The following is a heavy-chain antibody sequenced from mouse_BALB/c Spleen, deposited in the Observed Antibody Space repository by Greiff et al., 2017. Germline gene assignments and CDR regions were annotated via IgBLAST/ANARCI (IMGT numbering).Heavy chain of an antibody. D-gene: IGHD1-1*01. CDR2: INPGSGGT. CDR1: GYAFTNYL. CDR3: ARSTTVVAYYAMDY. V-gene: IGHV1-54*01. J-gene: IGHJ4*01. Sequence: QVQLKESGAELVRPGTSVKVSCKASGYAFTNYLIEWVKQRPGQGLEWIGVINPGSGGTNYNEKFKGKATLTADKSSSTAYMQLSSLTSDDSAVYFCARSTTVVAYYAMDYWGQGTSVTVSA.